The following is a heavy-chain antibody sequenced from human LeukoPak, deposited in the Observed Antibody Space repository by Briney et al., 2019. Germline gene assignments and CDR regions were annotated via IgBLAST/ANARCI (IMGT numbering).Heavy chain of an antibody. CDR3: AKVRRITNGGYFDY. Sequence: TGGSLRLSCAASGFTFSSYAMSWVRQAPGKGLEWVSAISGSGGSTYYADSVKGRFTISRDNSKNTLYLQMNSLRAEDTAVYYCAKVRRITNGGYFDYWGQGTLVTVSS. CDR1: GFTFSSYA. CDR2: ISGSGGST. J-gene: IGHJ4*02. D-gene: IGHD2-8*01. V-gene: IGHV3-23*01.